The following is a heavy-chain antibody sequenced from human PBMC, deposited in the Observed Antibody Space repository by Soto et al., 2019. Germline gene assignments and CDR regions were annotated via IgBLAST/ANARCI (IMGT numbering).Heavy chain of an antibody. D-gene: IGHD6-13*01. CDR2: VSGAGLIT. CDR1: GFTFSNYA. CDR3: ARHPERIAQIGWFDP. Sequence: PGGSLRLSCAASGFTFSNYAMSWVRRAPGKGLEWVSSVSGAGLITYYADSVKGRFTISRDNAKNSLYLQMNSLRAEDTAVYYCARHPERIAQIGWFDPWGQGTLVTVPS. V-gene: IGHV3-48*01. J-gene: IGHJ5*02.